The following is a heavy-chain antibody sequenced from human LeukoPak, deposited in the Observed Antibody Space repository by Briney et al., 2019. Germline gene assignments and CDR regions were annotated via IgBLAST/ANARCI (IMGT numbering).Heavy chain of an antibody. D-gene: IGHD2-2*01. Sequence: PGGSLRLSCAASGFTFGDYPMSWVRQAPGKGLEWVGFVRSNIYGGTTQYAASVKGRFTISRDDSKSIAYLQMNSLKTEDTAVYYCTTPLGYRSSTSCLDFDYWGQGTLVTVSS. CDR1: GFTFGDYP. CDR2: VRSNIYGGTT. J-gene: IGHJ4*02. CDR3: TTPLGYRSSTSCLDFDY. V-gene: IGHV3-49*04.